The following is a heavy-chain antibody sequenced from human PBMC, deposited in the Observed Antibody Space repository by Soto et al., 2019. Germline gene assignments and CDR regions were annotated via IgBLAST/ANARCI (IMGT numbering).Heavy chain of an antibody. CDR1: GFNFFAYA. V-gene: IGHV3-23*01. J-gene: IGHJ6*02. CDR3: AKDRSENFWVYYYAMDV. Sequence: PGGSLRLSCEASGFNFFAYAMIFFRQAPVKWLEWVSGISGSSSGTYYTDSVKGRFTISRDNSKNTVYLQMNSLRGEDTAVYYCAKDRSENFWVYYYAMDVWGQGTAVTVSS. CDR2: ISGSSSGT. D-gene: IGHD6-19*01.